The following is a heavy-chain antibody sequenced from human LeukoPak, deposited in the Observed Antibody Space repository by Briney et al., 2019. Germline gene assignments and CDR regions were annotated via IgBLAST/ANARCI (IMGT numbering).Heavy chain of an antibody. CDR2: IYYSGST. Sequence: SETLSLTCAVSGGSISSGGYSWSWIRQPPGKGLEWIGYIYYSGSTYYNPSLKSRVTISVDTSKNQFSLKLSSVTAADTAVYYCARDSSSTDAFDIWGQGTMVTVSS. CDR1: GGSISSGGYS. J-gene: IGHJ3*02. V-gene: IGHV4-30-4*07. D-gene: IGHD6-6*01. CDR3: ARDSSSTDAFDI.